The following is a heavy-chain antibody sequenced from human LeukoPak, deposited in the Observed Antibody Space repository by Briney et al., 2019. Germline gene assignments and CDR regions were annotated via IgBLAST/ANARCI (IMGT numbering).Heavy chain of an antibody. V-gene: IGHV4-34*01. CDR1: GGSFSGYY. CDR3: ARGGYSGYVD. D-gene: IGHD5-12*01. CDR2: INHSGST. Sequence: PSETLSLTRAVYGGSFSGYYWSWIRQPPGKGLEWIGEINHSGSTNYNPSLKSRVTISVDTSKNQFSLKLSSVTAADTAVYYCARGGYSGYVDWGQGTLVTVSS. J-gene: IGHJ4*02.